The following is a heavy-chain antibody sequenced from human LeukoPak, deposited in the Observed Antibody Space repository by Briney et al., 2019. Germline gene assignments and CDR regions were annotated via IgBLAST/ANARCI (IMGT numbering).Heavy chain of an antibody. J-gene: IGHJ4*02. CDR3: ARGNSGYDSWLFDY. Sequence: QPGGSLRLSCAASGFTFSDYYMSWIRQAPGKGLEWVAVISYDGSNKYYADSVKGRFTISRDNSKNTLYLQMNSLRAEDTAVYYCARGNSGYDSWLFDYWGQGTLVTVSS. CDR2: ISYDGSNK. CDR1: GFTFSDYY. V-gene: IGHV3-30-3*01. D-gene: IGHD5-12*01.